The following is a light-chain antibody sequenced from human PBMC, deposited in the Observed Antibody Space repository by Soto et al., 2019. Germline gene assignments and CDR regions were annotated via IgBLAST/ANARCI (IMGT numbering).Light chain of an antibody. CDR3: QQRSNWPLT. V-gene: IGKV3-11*01. Sequence: EIVLTQSPATLSLSPGERANLSCRDSQSVSSYLAWYQQKAGQAPRLLIYDASNRATGVPARFSGSGSGTDFTLTISSLEPEDFAVYYCQQRSNWPLTFGGGTKVEIK. CDR2: DAS. CDR1: QSVSSY. J-gene: IGKJ4*01.